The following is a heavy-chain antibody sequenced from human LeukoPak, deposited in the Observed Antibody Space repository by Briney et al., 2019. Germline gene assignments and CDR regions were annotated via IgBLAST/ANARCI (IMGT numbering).Heavy chain of an antibody. D-gene: IGHD3-10*01. Sequence: PGGSLRLSCAASGFTVSSNYMSWVRQAPGKGLEWVSVIYSGGSIYYADSVKGRFTISRDNSKNTLYLQMNSLRAEDTAVYYCAAITMVRGWVFDYWGQGTLVTVSS. CDR1: GFTVSSNY. CDR3: AAITMVRGWVFDY. V-gene: IGHV3-66*01. J-gene: IGHJ4*02. CDR2: IYSGGSI.